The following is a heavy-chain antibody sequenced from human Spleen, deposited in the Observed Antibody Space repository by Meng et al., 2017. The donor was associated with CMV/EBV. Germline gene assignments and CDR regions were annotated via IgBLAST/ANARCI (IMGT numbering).Heavy chain of an antibody. Sequence: GSLRLSCAVYGGSFSGYYWSWIRQPPGKGLEWIGEINHSGSTNYNPSLKSRVTISVDTSKNQFSLKLSSVTAADTAVYYCARAVISDFWSGSVISPFDYWGQGTLVTVSS. V-gene: IGHV4-34*01. J-gene: IGHJ4*02. CDR2: INHSGST. D-gene: IGHD3-3*01. CDR1: GGSFSGYY. CDR3: ARAVISDFWSGSVISPFDY.